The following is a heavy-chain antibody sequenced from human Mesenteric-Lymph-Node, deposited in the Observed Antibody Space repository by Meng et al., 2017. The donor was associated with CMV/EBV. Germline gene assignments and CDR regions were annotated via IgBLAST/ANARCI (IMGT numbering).Heavy chain of an antibody. CDR1: GTCRSYD. Sequence: GTCRSYDISWMRKAPGQGLEWMGGSIPSISIANYAKKFQDRVTITAEKSTRTAYMELSSLRSEDTAVYYCARATGVRFLEWVNWFDPWGQGTLVTVSS. CDR2: SIPSISIA. D-gene: IGHD3-3*01. CDR3: ARATGVRFLEWVNWFDP. J-gene: IGHJ5*02. V-gene: IGHV1-69*10.